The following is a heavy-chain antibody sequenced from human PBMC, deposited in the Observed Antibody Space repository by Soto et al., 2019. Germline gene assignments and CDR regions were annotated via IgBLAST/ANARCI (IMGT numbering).Heavy chain of an antibody. CDR3: ASQRPTVTTFDY. Sequence: SETLSLTCAVYGGSFSGYYWSWIRQPPGKGLEWIGEINHSGSTKYNPSLKSRVSISVDTSKNQFSLKLSSVTAADSAVYYCASQRPTVTTFDYWGQGILVTVSS. J-gene: IGHJ4*02. CDR1: GGSFSGYY. CDR2: INHSGST. D-gene: IGHD4-17*01. V-gene: IGHV4-34*01.